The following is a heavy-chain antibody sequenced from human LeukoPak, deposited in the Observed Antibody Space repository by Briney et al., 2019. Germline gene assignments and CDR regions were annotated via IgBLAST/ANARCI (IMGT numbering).Heavy chain of an antibody. J-gene: IGHJ5*02. V-gene: IGHV1-2*02. CDR2: INPNSGGT. Sequence: ASVKVSCKASGYTFTGYYMHWVRQAPGQGLEWTGWINPNSGGTNYAQKFQGRVTMTRDTSISTAYMELSRLRSDDTAVYYCARTRCSSTSCYNWFDPWGQGTLVTVSS. CDR1: GYTFTGYY. D-gene: IGHD2-2*01. CDR3: ARTRCSSTSCYNWFDP.